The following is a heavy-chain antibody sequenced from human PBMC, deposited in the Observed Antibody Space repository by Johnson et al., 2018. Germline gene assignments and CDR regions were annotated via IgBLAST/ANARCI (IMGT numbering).Heavy chain of an antibody. CDR3: ASPAGGGWVQH. Sequence: QVQLVQSGAEVKKPGSSVKVSCKASGGSFSSYTVTWVRQTPGQGLEWMGAIVPMFGSVKYAQKFQGRVTITADESTATAYMELNSLRAEDTAGYDCASPAGGGWVQHWGQGTLVTVSS. V-gene: IGHV1-69*01. J-gene: IGHJ1*01. CDR2: IVPMFGSV. CDR1: GGSFSSYT. D-gene: IGHD2-15*01.